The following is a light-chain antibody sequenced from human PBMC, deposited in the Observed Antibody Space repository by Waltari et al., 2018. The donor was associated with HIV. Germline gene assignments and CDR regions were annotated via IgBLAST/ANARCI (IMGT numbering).Light chain of an antibody. V-gene: IGLV1-47*01. Sequence: QSVLTQPPSASGTPGQRVTISCSGSSSNIGSNYGYWYQQLPGTAPKLLIYRNNQRPSGVPDRFSGSKSGTSASLASSGLLSEDEADYYCAAWDDSLSGLVFGGGTKVTVL. CDR1: SSNIGSNY. J-gene: IGLJ3*02. CDR2: RNN. CDR3: AAWDDSLSGLV.